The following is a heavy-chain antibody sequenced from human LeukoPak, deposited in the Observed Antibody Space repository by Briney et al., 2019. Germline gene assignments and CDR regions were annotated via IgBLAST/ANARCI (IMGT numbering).Heavy chain of an antibody. CDR3: AAAAYYYDSSGYYSVAFDI. Sequence: GASVTVSCTASGFTFTSSAVQWVRQARGQRLEWIGWIVVGSGNTNYPQKFQERVTITRDMSTSTAYMELSSLRSEGTAVYYCAAAAYYYDSSGYYSVAFDIWGQGTMVTVSS. D-gene: IGHD3-22*01. CDR2: IVVGSGNT. CDR1: GFTFTSSA. J-gene: IGHJ3*02. V-gene: IGHV1-58*01.